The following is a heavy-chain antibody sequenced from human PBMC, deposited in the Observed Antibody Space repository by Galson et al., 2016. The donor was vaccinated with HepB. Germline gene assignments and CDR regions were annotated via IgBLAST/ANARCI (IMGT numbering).Heavy chain of an antibody. CDR1: GGSISSGGYY. CDR2: IYHSGST. Sequence: TLSLTCTVSGGSISSGGYYWSWIRQRPGKGLEWIGYIYHSGSTYYNPSPTGRVTISGDTSKNQFSLNLNSVTAADTAVYYCARGSGNYDFWSGYCAFDIWGQGTMVTVSS. CDR3: ARGSGNYDFWSGYCAFDI. J-gene: IGHJ3*02. V-gene: IGHV4-31*03. D-gene: IGHD3-3*01.